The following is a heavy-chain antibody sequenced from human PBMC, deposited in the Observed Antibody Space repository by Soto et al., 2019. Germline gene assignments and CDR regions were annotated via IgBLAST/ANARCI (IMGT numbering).Heavy chain of an antibody. CDR1: GYTFTGHY. J-gene: IGHJ4*02. Sequence: GASVKVSCKASGYTFTGHYIHWVRQAPEQGPEWIGEIGPESGATRYAEKFQGRVTMTLDTSITTVYMELKNLSPDDTAVYYCGRGRSGQRVIFYWGQGTPVTVSS. CDR2: IGPESGAT. D-gene: IGHD3-3*02. CDR3: GRGRSGQRVIFY. V-gene: IGHV1-2*02.